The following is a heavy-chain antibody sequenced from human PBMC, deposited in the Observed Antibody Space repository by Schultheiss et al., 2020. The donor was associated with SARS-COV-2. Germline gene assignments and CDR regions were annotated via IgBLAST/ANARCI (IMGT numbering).Heavy chain of an antibody. V-gene: IGHV4-31*03. CDR1: GGSVSSGSYY. J-gene: IGHJ4*02. CDR2: IYYSGST. D-gene: IGHD1-1*01. Sequence: SQTLSLTCTVSGGSVSSGSYYWSWIRQPPGKGLEWIGYIYYSGSTYYNPSLKSRVTISVDTSKNQFSLKLSSVTDADTAIYYCARDHHIYGTGYWGQGTLVTVSS. CDR3: ARDHHIYGTGY.